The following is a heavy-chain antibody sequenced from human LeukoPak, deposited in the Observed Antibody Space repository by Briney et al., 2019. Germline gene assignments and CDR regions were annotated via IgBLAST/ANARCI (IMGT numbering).Heavy chain of an antibody. CDR2: IYHSGST. CDR1: GGSISSGGYY. Sequence: SQTLSLTCTVSGGSISSGGYYWSWIRQPPGKGLEWIGYIYHSGSTYYNPSLKSRVTISVDRSKNQFSLKLSSVTAADTAVYYCARLGRRHAFDIWGQGTMVTVSS. CDR3: ARLGRRHAFDI. D-gene: IGHD3-16*01. J-gene: IGHJ3*02. V-gene: IGHV4-30-2*01.